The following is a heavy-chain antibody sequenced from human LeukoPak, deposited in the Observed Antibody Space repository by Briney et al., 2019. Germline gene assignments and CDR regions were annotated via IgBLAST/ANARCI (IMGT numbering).Heavy chain of an antibody. Sequence: GASVKVSCEASGYTFTGYYMHWVRQAPGQGREWMGWINPNSGGTNYAQKFQGRVTMTRDTSISTAYMELSRLRSDDTAVYYCARDEALYYYGSGSQSTWGQGTLVTVSS. CDR3: ARDEALYYYGSGSQST. J-gene: IGHJ5*02. V-gene: IGHV1-2*02. D-gene: IGHD3-10*01. CDR2: INPNSGGT. CDR1: GYTFTGYY.